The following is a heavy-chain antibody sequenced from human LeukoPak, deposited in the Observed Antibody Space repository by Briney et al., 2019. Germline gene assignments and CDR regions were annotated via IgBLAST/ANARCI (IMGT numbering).Heavy chain of an antibody. V-gene: IGHV4-59*01. CDR1: GGSISSYY. J-gene: IGHJ4*02. CDR3: ARGPGRSGSLDY. Sequence: SETLSLTCTVSGGSISSYYWSWIRQPPGKGLELIGYIYYSGSTNYNPSLKSRVTISVDTSKNQFSLKLSSVTAADTAVYYSARGPGRSGSLDYWGQGTLVTVSS. D-gene: IGHD6-19*01. CDR2: IYYSGST.